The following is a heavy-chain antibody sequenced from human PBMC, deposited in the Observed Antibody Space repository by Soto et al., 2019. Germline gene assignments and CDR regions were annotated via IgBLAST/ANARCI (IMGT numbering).Heavy chain of an antibody. CDR2: IKSKVDGETT. Sequence: EVQLVESGGGLIKPGESLKLSCVASGFYFPNAWMNWVRQAPGKGLEWVGRIKSKVDGETTDYAAPVKGRFTISRDDSKNTRYLQMNSLKTEDTAVYYCQDGGCDWDIWGHGTMVIVSS. CDR1: GFYFPNAW. V-gene: IGHV3-15*07. CDR3: QDGGCDWDI. J-gene: IGHJ3*02. D-gene: IGHD5-12*01.